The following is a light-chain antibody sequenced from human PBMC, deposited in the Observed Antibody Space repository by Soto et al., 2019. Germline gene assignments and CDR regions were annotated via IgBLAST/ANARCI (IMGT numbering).Light chain of an antibody. J-gene: IGKJ3*01. V-gene: IGKV2-24*01. CDR1: QSLVHSDGNTY. CDR2: KIS. CDR3: MQDTQSPIR. Sequence: DVVMTQTPLYLPVTLGQPASISCTSSQSLVHSDGNTYLRWLQQRPGQPPRLLSYKISNRFSGVSDRFSGSGAEKDFTLKISRVEAEDVGVYYCMQDTQSPIRFGPGNKVDIK.